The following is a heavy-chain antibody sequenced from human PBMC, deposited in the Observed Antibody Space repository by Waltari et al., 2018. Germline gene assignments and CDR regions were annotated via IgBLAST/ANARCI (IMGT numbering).Heavy chain of an antibody. D-gene: IGHD5-12*01. Sequence: QVQLQESGPGLVKPSETLSLTCTVSGYSISSGYYWGWIRQPPGKGLEWIGSIYHSGSTYYNPSLKSRVTISVDTSKNQFSLKLSSVTAADTAVYYCAREGDDSGYDYTDYWGQGTLVTVSS. CDR2: IYHSGST. CDR1: GYSISSGYY. CDR3: AREGDDSGYDYTDY. V-gene: IGHV4-38-2*02. J-gene: IGHJ4*02.